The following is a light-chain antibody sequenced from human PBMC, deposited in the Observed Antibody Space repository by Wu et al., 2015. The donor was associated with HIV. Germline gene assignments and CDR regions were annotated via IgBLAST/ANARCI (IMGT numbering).Light chain of an antibody. J-gene: IGKJ2*03. V-gene: IGKV3-20*01. CDR3: QQYGGSPYS. Sequence: EIVLTQSPGTLSLSPGERATLSCRASQSVSNSYLAWYQQKPGRAPRLLIYGASSRATGIPDRFSGRGSGTDFTLTISRLEPEDFAVYYCQQYGGSPYSFGQGTKLEIK. CDR2: GAS. CDR1: QSVSNSY.